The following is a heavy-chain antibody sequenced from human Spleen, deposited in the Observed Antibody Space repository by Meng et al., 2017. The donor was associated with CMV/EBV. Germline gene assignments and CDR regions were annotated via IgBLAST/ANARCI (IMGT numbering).Heavy chain of an antibody. CDR1: GFTFSSHA. CDR3: ARGGIKDGYYYYGMDV. CDR2: IHSRISDT. J-gene: IGHJ6*02. V-gene: IGHV3-23*05. D-gene: IGHD1-26*01. Sequence: GESLKISCAASGFTFSSHAMTWVRQAPGKGLEWVSSIHSRISDTYYAHSVKGRFTISRDNSKNTLHLEMNSLKPEDTALYYCARGGIKDGYYYYGMDVWGQGTTVTVSS.